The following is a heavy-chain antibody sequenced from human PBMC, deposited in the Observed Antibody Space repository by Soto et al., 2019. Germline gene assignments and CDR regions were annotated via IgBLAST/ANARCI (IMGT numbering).Heavy chain of an antibody. CDR2: ISYDGSKQ. Sequence: QVQLVDSGGGVVQPGRSLRLSCAASGFTFSSHAMHWVRQAPGKGLEWVAFISYDGSKQHYADSVKGRFTISRDNSENTLYLHMNSLRGEDTAMYFCARDLGACKFDYWGQGTPVTVSS. D-gene: IGHD3-16*01. CDR3: ARDLGACKFDY. V-gene: IGHV3-30-3*01. CDR1: GFTFSSHA. J-gene: IGHJ4*02.